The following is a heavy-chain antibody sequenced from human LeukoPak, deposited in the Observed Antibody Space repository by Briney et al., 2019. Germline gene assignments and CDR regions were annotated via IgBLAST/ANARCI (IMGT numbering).Heavy chain of an antibody. Sequence: PGGSLRLSCAASGFTFSNAYMNWVRQTPGKGLEWVGRIKSKTDGGTTDYAAPVKGRFTISRDDSKNTLYLQMNSLKTEDTAVYYCTTVRDRTHLFTGRWGQGTLVTVSS. J-gene: IGHJ4*02. CDR2: IKSKTDGGTT. V-gene: IGHV3-15*07. CDR3: TTVRDRTHLFTGR. D-gene: IGHD1-14*01. CDR1: GFTFSNAY.